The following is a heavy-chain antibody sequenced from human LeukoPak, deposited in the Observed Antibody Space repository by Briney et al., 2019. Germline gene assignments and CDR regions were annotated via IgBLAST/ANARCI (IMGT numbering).Heavy chain of an antibody. CDR1: GFTFDDYA. Sequence: SGGSLRLSCAASGFTFDDYAMHWVRQAPGKGLEWVSGISWNSGSIGYADSVKGRFTISRDNAKNSLYLQMNSLRAEDMALYYCVKGTYYYDSSGYFDYWGQGTLVTVSS. J-gene: IGHJ4*02. CDR2: ISWNSGSI. D-gene: IGHD3-22*01. CDR3: VKGTYYYDSSGYFDY. V-gene: IGHV3-9*03.